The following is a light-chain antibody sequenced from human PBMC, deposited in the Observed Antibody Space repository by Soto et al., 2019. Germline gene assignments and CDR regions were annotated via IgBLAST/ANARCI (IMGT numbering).Light chain of an antibody. V-gene: IGKV1-5*03. J-gene: IGKJ1*01. CDR3: QQSNNYPWT. CDR2: EAA. CDR1: QYIHNY. Sequence: DIQMTQSPSTLSASVGDRVTITCRASQYIHNYLAWYQQKPGEAPKLLIYEAANLESGVQSRFSGSGTGTEFTLTISSLQPDDFATYYCQQSNNYPWTFGQGTRVEI.